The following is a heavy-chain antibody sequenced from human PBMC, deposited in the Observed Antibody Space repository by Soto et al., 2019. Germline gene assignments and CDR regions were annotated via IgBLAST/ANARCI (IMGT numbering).Heavy chain of an antibody. D-gene: IGHD3-9*01. CDR1: GYTFTCYY. CDR3: ARAHPPDIPKT. J-gene: IGHJ5*02. Sequence: GASVKVSCKASGYTFTCYYMHWVRQAPGQGLEWMGRINPSVGSTSYAQKFQGRVTITADTSTSTAYMELSSLRSEDTAVYYCARAHPPDIPKTWGERTLVTVSS. V-gene: IGHV1-46*01. CDR2: INPSVGST.